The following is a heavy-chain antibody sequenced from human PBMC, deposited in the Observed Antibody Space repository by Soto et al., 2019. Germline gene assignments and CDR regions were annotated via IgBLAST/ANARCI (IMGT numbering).Heavy chain of an antibody. Sequence: GGSLRLSCAASGFTFSMYWMHWVRQVPGKGPEWVSRINDGGISTNYADSVKGRFTISRDNAKNTLYLQMNALRVEDTAVYYCTRGPRSTSTGTGAFWGQGTLVTAPQ. CDR3: TRGPRSTSTGTGAF. CDR2: INDGGIST. D-gene: IGHD1-1*01. CDR1: GFTFSMYW. V-gene: IGHV3-74*01. J-gene: IGHJ4*02.